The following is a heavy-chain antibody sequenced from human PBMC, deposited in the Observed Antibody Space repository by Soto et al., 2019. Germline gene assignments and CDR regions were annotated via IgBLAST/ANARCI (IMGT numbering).Heavy chain of an antibody. Sequence: EVQLLESGGGLVQPGGSLRLSCAASGFTFSSYAMSWVRQAPGKGLEWVSAISGSGGRTYYADSVKGRSTISRDNSKNTLYLQMNSLRAEDTAVYYCAKGVVVVVAATLTYFDYWGQGTLVTVSS. CDR2: ISGSGGRT. J-gene: IGHJ4*02. V-gene: IGHV3-23*01. D-gene: IGHD2-15*01. CDR3: AKGVVVVVAATLTYFDY. CDR1: GFTFSSYA.